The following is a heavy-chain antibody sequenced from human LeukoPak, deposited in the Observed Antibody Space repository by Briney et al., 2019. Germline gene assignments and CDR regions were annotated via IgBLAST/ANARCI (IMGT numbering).Heavy chain of an antibody. D-gene: IGHD2-2*02. V-gene: IGHV4-59*12. CDR1: GGSISSYY. J-gene: IGHJ4*02. CDR2: IYYSGST. CDR3: ARLYRSY. Sequence: SETLSLTCTVSGGSISSYYWSWIRQPPGKGLEWIGYIYYSGSTNYNPSLKSRVTISVDTSKNQFSLKLSSVTAADTAVYYCARLYRSYWGQGTLVTVSS.